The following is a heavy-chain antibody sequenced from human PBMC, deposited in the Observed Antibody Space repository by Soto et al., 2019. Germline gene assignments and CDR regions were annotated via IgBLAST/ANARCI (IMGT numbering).Heavy chain of an antibody. CDR1: GFTFSSYW. J-gene: IGHJ4*02. Sequence: PVGSLRLSCAASGFTFSSYWMSWVRQAPGKGLEWVANIKQDGSEKYYVDSVKGRFTISRDNAKNSLYLQMNSLRAEDTAVYYCARDYYDFWSGFPTFDYWGQGTLVTAPQ. CDR2: IKQDGSEK. D-gene: IGHD3-3*01. CDR3: ARDYYDFWSGFPTFDY. V-gene: IGHV3-7*01.